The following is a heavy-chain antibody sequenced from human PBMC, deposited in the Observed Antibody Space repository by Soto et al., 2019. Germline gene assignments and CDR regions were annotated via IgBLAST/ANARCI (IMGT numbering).Heavy chain of an antibody. CDR3: ATHLLGDWSYYGMDV. V-gene: IGHV3-48*03. CDR1: GFTFRSYE. Sequence: GGSLRLSCAASGFTFRSYEMNWVRQAPGKGLEWVSYISSSGSTIYYADSVKGRFTISRDNAKNSLYLQMNSLRAEDTAVYYCATHLLGDWSYYGMDVWGQGTTVTVSS. CDR2: ISSSGSTI. J-gene: IGHJ6*02. D-gene: IGHD3-9*01.